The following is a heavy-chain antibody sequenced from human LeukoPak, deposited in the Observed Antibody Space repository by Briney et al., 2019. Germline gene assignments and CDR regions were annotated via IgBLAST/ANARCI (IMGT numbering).Heavy chain of an antibody. J-gene: IGHJ1*01. CDR1: GFTFSSYA. Sequence: PGGSLSLSCAASGFTFSSYAMHWVRQAPGKGLEWVAVISYDGSNKYYADSVKGRFTISRDNSKNTLYLQMNSLRAEDTAVYYCARDPPSEQWPPLQYFQHWGQGTLATVSS. D-gene: IGHD6-19*01. CDR3: ARDPPSEQWPPLQYFQH. V-gene: IGHV3-30-3*01. CDR2: ISYDGSNK.